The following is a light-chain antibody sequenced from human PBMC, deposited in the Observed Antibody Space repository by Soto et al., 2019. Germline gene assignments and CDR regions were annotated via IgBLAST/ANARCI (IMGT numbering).Light chain of an antibody. CDR3: CSYAGSSTFGV. V-gene: IGLV2-23*03. J-gene: IGLJ3*02. Sequence: QSALTQPASVSGSPGQSITISCTGTSSDVGSYNLVSWYQQHPGKAPKLMIYEGSKRPSGVSNRFSGSKSGNTASLTIPGLQAEDEADYYCCSYAGSSTFGVFGGGTKVTVL. CDR1: SSDVGSYNL. CDR2: EGS.